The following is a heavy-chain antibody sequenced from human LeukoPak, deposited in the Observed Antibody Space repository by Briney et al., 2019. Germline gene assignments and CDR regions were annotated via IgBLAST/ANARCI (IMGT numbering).Heavy chain of an antibody. CDR1: GYTFTSYD. CDR2: MNPNSGNT. CDR3: ARSVARGQFDP. Sequence: ASVKVTCKASGYTFTSYDINWVRQATGQGLEWMGWMNPNSGNTGYAQKFQGRVTITRNTSISTAYMELSSLRSEDTAVYYCARSVARGQFDPWGQGALVTVSS. J-gene: IGHJ5*02. V-gene: IGHV1-8*03. D-gene: IGHD2-21*01.